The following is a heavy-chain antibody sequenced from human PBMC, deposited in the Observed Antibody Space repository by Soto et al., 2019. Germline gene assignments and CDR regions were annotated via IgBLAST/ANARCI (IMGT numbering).Heavy chain of an antibody. CDR1: GYTFTSYG. CDR2: ISAYNGNT. Sequence: ASVKVSCKASGYTFTSYGISWVRQAPGQGLEWMGWISAYNGNTNYAQKLQGRVTMTTDTSTSTAYMELRSLRSDDTAVYYCARDRSGYDFWSGYYTGNYYYGMDVWGQGATVTVSS. J-gene: IGHJ6*02. V-gene: IGHV1-18*01. CDR3: ARDRSGYDFWSGYYTGNYYYGMDV. D-gene: IGHD3-3*01.